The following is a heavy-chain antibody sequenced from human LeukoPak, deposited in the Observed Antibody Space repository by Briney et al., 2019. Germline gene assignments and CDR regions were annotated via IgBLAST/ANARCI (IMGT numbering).Heavy chain of an antibody. CDR3: ARDRIVVVPDGMDV. V-gene: IGHV1-8*01. D-gene: IGHD2-2*01. Sequence: ASVKVSCKASGYTFTSYDINWVRQATGQGLEWMGWMNPNSGNTGYAQKFQGRVTMTRNTSISTAYMELSSLRSDDTAVYYCARDRIVVVPDGMDVWGQGTTVTVSS. CDR2: MNPNSGNT. J-gene: IGHJ6*02. CDR1: GYTFTSYD.